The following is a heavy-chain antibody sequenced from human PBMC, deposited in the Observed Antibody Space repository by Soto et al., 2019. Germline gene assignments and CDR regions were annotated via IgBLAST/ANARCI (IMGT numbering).Heavy chain of an antibody. CDR2: IYYSGST. V-gene: IGHV4-59*01. Sequence: QVQLQESGPGLVKPSETLSLTCTVSGGSISSYYWSWIRQPPGKGLEWIGYIYYSGSTNYNPSLKSRVTISVDTSKDQFSLKLSSVTAADTAVYYGARVKKDIVVVPAARAMYYYYYGMDVWGQGTTVTVSS. J-gene: IGHJ6*02. CDR1: GGSISSYY. D-gene: IGHD2-2*01. CDR3: ARVKKDIVVVPAARAMYYYYYGMDV.